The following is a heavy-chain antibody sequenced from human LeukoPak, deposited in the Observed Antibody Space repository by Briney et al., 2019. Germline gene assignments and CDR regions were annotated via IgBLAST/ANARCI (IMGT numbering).Heavy chain of an antibody. V-gene: IGHV3-23*01. Sequence: GGSLRLSCAASGFTFSSYAMSWVRQAPGKGLEWVSAISGSGGSTYYADSVKGRFTISRDNSKNTLYLQMNSLRAEDTAVYYCAKDLWPNYDILTGYYLPFDYWGQGTLVTVSS. D-gene: IGHD3-9*01. J-gene: IGHJ4*02. CDR2: ISGSGGST. CDR1: GFTFSSYA. CDR3: AKDLWPNYDILTGYYLPFDY.